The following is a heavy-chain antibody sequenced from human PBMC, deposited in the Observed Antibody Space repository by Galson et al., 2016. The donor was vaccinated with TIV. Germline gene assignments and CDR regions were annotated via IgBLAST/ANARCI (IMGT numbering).Heavy chain of an antibody. Sequence: SVKVSCKAAGYTFTSYGISWVRQAPGQGFEWMGWISGNNGDTKYSQNSQGRVTMTTDTSTSTAFMEVRSLRFDDTAMYYCARGRYSNHGMDVWGQGSMVTVSS. J-gene: IGHJ6*02. CDR2: ISGNNGDT. D-gene: IGHD1-1*01. V-gene: IGHV1-18*01. CDR3: ARGRYSNHGMDV. CDR1: GYTFTSYG.